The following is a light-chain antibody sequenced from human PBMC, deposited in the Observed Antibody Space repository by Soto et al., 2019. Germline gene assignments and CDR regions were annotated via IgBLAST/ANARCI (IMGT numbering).Light chain of an antibody. J-gene: IGLJ1*01. Sequence: QSVLTQPASVSGSPGQSITISCTGTSSDVGGYNYVSWYQQHPGKAPKLMIYAVSDRPSGVPDRFSGSKSANTASLTISGLQAEDEADYYCCSYAGTYTYVFGTGTKLTVL. V-gene: IGLV2-14*03. CDR1: SSDVGGYNY. CDR3: CSYAGTYTYV. CDR2: AVS.